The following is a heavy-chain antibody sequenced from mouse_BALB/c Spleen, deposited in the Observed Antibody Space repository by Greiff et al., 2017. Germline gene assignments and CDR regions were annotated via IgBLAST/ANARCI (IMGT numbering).Heavy chain of an antibody. CDR3: ARADGGPAWFAY. CDR2: IDPANGNT. D-gene: IGHD2-3*01. CDR1: GFNIKDTY. J-gene: IGHJ3*01. Sequence: EVMLVESGAELVKPGASVKLSCTASGFNIKDTYMHWVKQRPEQGLEWIGRIDPANGNTKYDPKFQGKATITADTSSNTAYLQLSSLTSEDTAVYYCARADGGPAWFAYWGQGTLVTVSA. V-gene: IGHV14-3*02.